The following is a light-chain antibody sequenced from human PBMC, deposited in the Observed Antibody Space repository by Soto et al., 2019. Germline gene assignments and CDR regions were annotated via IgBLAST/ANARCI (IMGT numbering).Light chain of an antibody. J-gene: IGLJ1*01. CDR3: CSYAGSPYV. V-gene: IGLV2-11*01. Sequence: QSALTQPRSVSGSPGQSVTISCTGTSIDVGRYNYVSWYQHHPGKAPKLMIYDVSTRPSGVPDRFSGSKSGTTASLTISGLQAEDVADYYCCSYAGSPYVFGTGTKVTVL. CDR2: DVS. CDR1: SIDVGRYNY.